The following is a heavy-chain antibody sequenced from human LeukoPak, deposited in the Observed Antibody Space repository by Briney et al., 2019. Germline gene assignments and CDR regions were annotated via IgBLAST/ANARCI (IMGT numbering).Heavy chain of an antibody. CDR1: GASFSGYY. CDR3: ARVGSSGYYYMDV. CDR2: INHSGST. J-gene: IGHJ6*03. D-gene: IGHD3-22*01. V-gene: IGHV4-34*01. Sequence: SETLSLTCAVYGASFSGYYWSWIRQPPGKGLEWIGQINHSGSTNYNPSLKSRVTISLDTSKNQFSLKLSSVTAADTAVYYCARVGSSGYYYMDVWGKGTTVTISS.